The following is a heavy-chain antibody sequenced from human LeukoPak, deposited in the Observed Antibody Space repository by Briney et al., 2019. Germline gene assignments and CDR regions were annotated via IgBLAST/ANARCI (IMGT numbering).Heavy chain of an antibody. CDR3: ARHEGYYYDRGNWFDP. V-gene: IGHV5-51*01. CDR2: IYPGDSDT. Sequence: GESLKISCKGSGYSFSNYWIGWVRQMPGKGLEYMGIIYPGDSDTRYSPSFQGQVTISADKSISTAYLQWSSLKASDTAMYYCARHEGYYYDRGNWFDPWGQGTLVTVSS. D-gene: IGHD3-22*01. J-gene: IGHJ5*02. CDR1: GYSFSNYW.